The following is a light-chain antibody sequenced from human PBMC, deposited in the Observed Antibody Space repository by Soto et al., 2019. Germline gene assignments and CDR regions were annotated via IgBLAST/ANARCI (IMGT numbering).Light chain of an antibody. CDR2: GTS. CDR3: QQYGSSPQT. Sequence: EIVLTQSPGTLSLSPGEGGTLSCRASQSVSSTYLAWYQQKPGQAPRLLIYGTSSRATGIPDRFSGSGSGTDFTLTISRLEPEDFAVYYCQQYGSSPQTFGQGTKVDNK. CDR1: QSVSSTY. J-gene: IGKJ1*01. V-gene: IGKV3-20*01.